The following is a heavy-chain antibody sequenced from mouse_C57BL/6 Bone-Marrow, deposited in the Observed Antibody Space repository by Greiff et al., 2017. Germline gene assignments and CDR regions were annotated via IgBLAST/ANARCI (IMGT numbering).Heavy chain of an antibody. D-gene: IGHD2-5*01. Sequence: EVKLLESGGGLVKPGASLKLSCAASGFTFSSYAMSWVRQTPGQRLEWVATISNGGCYTYYPDNLKGRVTITRDKAKSNLYLQMSHLTSEDTAVYYCARTPHYSNSGGVAYWGQGTRATVSA. CDR2: ISNGGCYT. V-gene: IGHV5-4*03. CDR3: ARTPHYSNSGGVAY. CDR1: GFTFSSYA. J-gene: IGHJ3*01.